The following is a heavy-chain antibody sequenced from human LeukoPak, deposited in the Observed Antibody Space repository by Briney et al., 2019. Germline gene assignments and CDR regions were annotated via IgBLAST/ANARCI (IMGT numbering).Heavy chain of an antibody. CDR1: GYTFTGYY. CDR2: INPSGGST. J-gene: IGHJ6*03. CDR3: ARNRVVVAALRSNYYYYMDV. D-gene: IGHD2-15*01. Sequence: GASVKVSCKASGYTFTGYYMHWVRQAPGQGLEWMGIINPSGGSTSYAQKFQGRVTMTRDMSTSTAYMELRSLRSDDTAVYYCARNRVVVAALRSNYYYYMDVWGKGTTVTVSS. V-gene: IGHV1-46*01.